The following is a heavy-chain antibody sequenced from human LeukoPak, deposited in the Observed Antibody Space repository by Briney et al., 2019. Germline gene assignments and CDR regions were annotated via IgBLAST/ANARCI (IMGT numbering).Heavy chain of an antibody. CDR2: ISSSSSYI. Sequence: PGGSLRLSCAASGFTFSSYSMNWVRQAPGKGPEWVSSISSSSSYIYYADSVKGRFTISRDNAKNSLYLQMNSLRAEDTAVYYCARDTVAVVEYYMDVWGKGTTVTVSS. CDR1: GFTFSSYS. J-gene: IGHJ6*03. D-gene: IGHD6-19*01. V-gene: IGHV3-21*01. CDR3: ARDTVAVVEYYMDV.